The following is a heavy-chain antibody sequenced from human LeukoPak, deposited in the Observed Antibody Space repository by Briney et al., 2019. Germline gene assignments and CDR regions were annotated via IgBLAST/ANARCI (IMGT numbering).Heavy chain of an antibody. V-gene: IGHV4-39*01. Sequence: SETLSLTCTVSGCSISSSSHYWGWIRQPPGKGLEWIGSIYYSGSTYYNPSLKSRVTISVDTSKNQFSLKLSSVTAADTAVYYCARSHYNRRFDPWGQGTLVTVSS. J-gene: IGHJ5*02. CDR3: ARSHYNRRFDP. D-gene: IGHD1-1*01. CDR1: GCSISSSSHY. CDR2: IYYSGST.